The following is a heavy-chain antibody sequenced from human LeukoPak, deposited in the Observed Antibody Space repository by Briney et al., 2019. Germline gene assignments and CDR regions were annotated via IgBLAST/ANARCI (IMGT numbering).Heavy chain of an antibody. CDR3: ARVRDPAAVNWFDP. Sequence: SVKVSCKASGGTFSSYAISWVRQAPGQGLEWMGRIIPIFGTANYAQKLQGRVTMTTDISTSTAYMELRSLRSDDTAVYYCARVRDPAAVNWFDPWGQGTLVTVST. J-gene: IGHJ5*02. CDR2: IIPIFGTA. D-gene: IGHD2-2*01. CDR1: GGTFSSYA. V-gene: IGHV1-69*05.